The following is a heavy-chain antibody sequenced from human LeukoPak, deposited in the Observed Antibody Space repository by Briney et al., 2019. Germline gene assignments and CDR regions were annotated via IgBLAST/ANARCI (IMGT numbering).Heavy chain of an antibody. V-gene: IGHV4-30-4*01. CDR3: ARPYYYDSRIDP. Sequence: SETLSLTCTVPGGSIISGDYYWSWIRQPPGKGLEWIAYMYYSGSTYYNPSLKSRVTMSADTSKNQLSLKLSSVTAADTAVYYCARPYYYDSRIDPWGQGILVTVSS. J-gene: IGHJ5*02. CDR2: MYYSGST. CDR1: GGSIISGDYY. D-gene: IGHD3-22*01.